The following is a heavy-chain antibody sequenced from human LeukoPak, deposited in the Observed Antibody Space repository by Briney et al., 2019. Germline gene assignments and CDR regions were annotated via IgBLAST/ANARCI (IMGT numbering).Heavy chain of an antibody. CDR2: ISNDGSNK. CDR3: AKGATFGGYGGYEHCDY. CDR1: GFSFSSYG. J-gene: IGHJ4*02. D-gene: IGHD5-12*01. V-gene: IGHV3-30*18. Sequence: PGGSLRLSCAASGFSFSSYGMHWVRQAPGKGLEGVAVISNDGSNKYYVDSVKGRFTISRDNSKNTLYLQMNSLRAEDTAVYYCAKGATFGGYGGYEHCDYWGRGTMVTVSS.